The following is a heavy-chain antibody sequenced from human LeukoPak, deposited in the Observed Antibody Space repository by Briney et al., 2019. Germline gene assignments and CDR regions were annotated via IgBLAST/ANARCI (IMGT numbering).Heavy chain of an antibody. CDR3: ARVLYYYASVSYNYYMDV. CDR2: IYSGGTT. V-gene: IGHV3-53*01. J-gene: IGHJ6*03. D-gene: IGHD3-10*01. Sequence: PGGSLRLSCAASGFTFSSYRMNWVRQAPGKGLEWVSTIYSGGTTFYTDSVRGRFTISRDNSKNTLYLQMNSLRAEDAAIYYCARVLYYYASVSYNYYMDVWGKGTTVTISS. CDR1: GFTFSSYR.